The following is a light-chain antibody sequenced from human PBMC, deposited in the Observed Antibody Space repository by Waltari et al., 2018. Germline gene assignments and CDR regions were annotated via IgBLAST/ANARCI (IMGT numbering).Light chain of an antibody. CDR3: QQRSSWPWT. J-gene: IGKJ1*01. CDR1: QSVSSD. Sequence: EIVLTQSPATLSLSPGERATLSCRAIQSVSSDLAWSQQKPGQGPRLLIYDASNRATGIPARFSGSGSETDFTLTISSLEPEDFAVYYCQQRSSWPWTFGQGTKVDVK. V-gene: IGKV3-11*01. CDR2: DAS.